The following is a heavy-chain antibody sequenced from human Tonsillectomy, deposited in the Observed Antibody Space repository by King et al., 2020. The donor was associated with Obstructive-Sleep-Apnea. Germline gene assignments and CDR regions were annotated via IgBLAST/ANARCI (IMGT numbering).Heavy chain of an antibody. CDR1: GGSISSSSYY. D-gene: IGHD3-16*01. CDR2: IYYSGST. Sequence: LQLQESGPGLVKPSETLSLTCTVSGGSISSSSYYWGWIRQPPGKGLEWIGSIYYSGSTYYNPSLKSRVTISVDTSKNQFSLKLSSVTAADTAVYYCARDRIHHMITFGGVINHANFDYWGQGTLVTVSS. V-gene: IGHV4-39*07. CDR3: ARDRIHHMITFGGVINHANFDY. J-gene: IGHJ4*02.